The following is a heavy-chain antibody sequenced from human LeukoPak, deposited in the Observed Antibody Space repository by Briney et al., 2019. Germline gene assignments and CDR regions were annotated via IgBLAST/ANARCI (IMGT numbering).Heavy chain of an antibody. CDR3: ASFGIYYDSSCPAYGFDP. J-gene: IGHJ5*02. CDR1: GYTFTSYG. CDR2: ISAYNGNT. V-gene: IGHV1-18*01. D-gene: IGHD3-22*01. Sequence: ASVKVSCKASGYTFTSYGISWVRQAPGQGLEWMGWISAYNGNTNYAQKLQGRVTMTTDTSTSTAYMELRSLRSDDTAVYYCASFGIYYDSSCPAYGFDPWGQGTLVTVSS.